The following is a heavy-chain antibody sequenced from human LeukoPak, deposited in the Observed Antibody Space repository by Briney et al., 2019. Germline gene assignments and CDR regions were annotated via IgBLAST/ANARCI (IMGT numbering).Heavy chain of an antibody. D-gene: IGHD3-16*01. CDR3: AMGGPGPFDY. V-gene: IGHV3-13*04. Sequence: GGSLRLSCAASGFTFSNYDWHWVRQATGRGLEWVSGIGKGGDTYYAYSVKGRFTISRENAKNSFFLQMNSLRVGDTAVYYCAMGGPGPFDYWGQGTLVTVSS. J-gene: IGHJ4*02. CDR2: IGKGGDT. CDR1: GFTFSNYD.